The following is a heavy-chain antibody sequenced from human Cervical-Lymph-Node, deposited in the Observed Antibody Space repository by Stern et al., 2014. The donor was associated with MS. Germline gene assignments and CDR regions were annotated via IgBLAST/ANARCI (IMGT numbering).Heavy chain of an antibody. CDR2: MANDGSKK. CDR3: AKICSSTTSNGVDY. J-gene: IGHJ4*02. Sequence: VQLLESGGGVVQPGRSLRLSCAASGFNFSTYGMHWVRQAPGKGVVWVAIMANDGSKKYYAASVKGGFPISRDNPKNTLYLQMNTLRPEDTAVYYCAKICSSTTSNGVDYWGQGTLVIVSS. D-gene: IGHD2-2*01. CDR1: GFNFSTYG. V-gene: IGHV3-30*18.